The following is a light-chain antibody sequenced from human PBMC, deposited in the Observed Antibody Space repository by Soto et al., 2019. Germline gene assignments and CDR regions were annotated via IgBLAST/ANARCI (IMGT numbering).Light chain of an antibody. CDR1: QSISNW. J-gene: IGKJ1*01. Sequence: DIQMTQSPSTLSASVGDRVTITCRASQSISNWLAWYQQKPGKAPKVLIYKTSILESGVPPRFSGSGSGTEFTLTISSLQPDDFATYDGQQYNSYSWTFGQGTKVEIK. CDR2: KTS. V-gene: IGKV1-5*03. CDR3: QQYNSYSWT.